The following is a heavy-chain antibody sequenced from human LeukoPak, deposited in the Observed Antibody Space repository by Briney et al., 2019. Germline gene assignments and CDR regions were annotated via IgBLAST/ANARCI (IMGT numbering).Heavy chain of an antibody. J-gene: IGHJ4*02. Sequence: GGSLRLSCAASGFTFSGYAMNWVRHAPGKGLEGVSGISGSGAGTYYADSVKGRFTISRDNSKNTLYLQMNSLRAEDTAVYYCANPITLVRGVIIGDYWGQGTLVAVSS. CDR2: ISGSGAGT. CDR1: GFTFSGYA. V-gene: IGHV3-23*01. CDR3: ANPITLVRGVIIGDY. D-gene: IGHD3-10*01.